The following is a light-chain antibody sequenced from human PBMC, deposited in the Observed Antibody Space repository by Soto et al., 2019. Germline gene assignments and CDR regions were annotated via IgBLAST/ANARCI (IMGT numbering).Light chain of an antibody. J-gene: IGKJ4*01. V-gene: IGKV3-11*01. CDR1: QYISSY. CDR3: QQRSNWPLT. CDR2: DAS. Sequence: EIVLTQSPATLSLSPGERATLSCRASQYISSYLAWYQQKPGQAPRLLIYDASNRAAGIPARFSGSGSGTDFTLTISSLEPEDFAVYYCQQRSNWPLTFGGGTKVEIK.